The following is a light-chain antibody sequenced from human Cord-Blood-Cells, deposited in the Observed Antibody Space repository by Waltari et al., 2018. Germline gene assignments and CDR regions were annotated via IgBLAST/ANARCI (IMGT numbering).Light chain of an antibody. CDR2: WAS. V-gene: IGKV4-1*01. J-gene: IGKJ5*01. CDR3: QQYYSTPIT. Sequence: DIVMTQSPDSLAVSLGERATINCKSSQSVLYSSNNKNYLAWYQQKPGQPPKLLIYWASTRESGVPDRFSGSGSGTDFTHTISSLQAEDVAVYYCQQYYSTPITFGQGTRPEIK. CDR1: QSVLYSSNNKNY.